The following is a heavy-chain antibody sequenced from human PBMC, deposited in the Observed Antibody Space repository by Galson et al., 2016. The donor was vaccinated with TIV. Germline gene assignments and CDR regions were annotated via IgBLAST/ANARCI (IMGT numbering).Heavy chain of an antibody. J-gene: IGHJ4*02. Sequence: SVKVSCKASGYTFSYYGISWVRRAPGQGLEWMGWISGHTGNTDYARKFQGRLVMTTDTSTGTAFMEVRSLTSVSTAYLQVNSLKAEDTAIYYCARDVSTQQLAPFYFDSWGQGTLVTVSS. CDR3: NSLKAEDTAIYYCARDVSTQQLAPFYFDS. D-gene: IGHD6-13*01. CDR1: GYTFSYYG. CDR2: ISGHTGNT. V-gene: IGHV1-18*04.